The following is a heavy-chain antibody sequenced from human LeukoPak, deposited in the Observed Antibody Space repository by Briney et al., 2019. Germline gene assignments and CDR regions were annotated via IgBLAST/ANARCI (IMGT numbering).Heavy chain of an antibody. CDR1: GYSFTDYY. J-gene: IGHJ5*02. V-gene: IGHV1-2*02. D-gene: IGHD3-9*01. CDR3: ARNFDMKGFDP. Sequence: ASVKVSCKASGYSFTDYYIHWVRQAPGQGLEWMGWINPNSGDTNYAPKFQGRATMTRDTSISTAYMEVTSLRFDDTAVYYCARNFDMKGFDPWGQGTLVTVSS. CDR2: INPNSGDT.